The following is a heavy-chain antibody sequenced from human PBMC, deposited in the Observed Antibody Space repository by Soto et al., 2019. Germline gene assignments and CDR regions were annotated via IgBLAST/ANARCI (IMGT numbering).Heavy chain of an antibody. Sequence: EVQLLESGGGLVQPGGSLRLSCAASGFTFSSYALSWVRQAPGKGLEWVSIIGNSGGSTFYADSVKGRCTISRDNSKNTLYLKMNTLRAKDTAVYYCANHFDSGGPASWAQGTLVTVSS. CDR1: GFTFSSYA. D-gene: IGHD6-19*01. J-gene: IGHJ5*02. V-gene: IGHV3-23*01. CDR3: ANHFDSGGPAS. CDR2: IGNSGGST.